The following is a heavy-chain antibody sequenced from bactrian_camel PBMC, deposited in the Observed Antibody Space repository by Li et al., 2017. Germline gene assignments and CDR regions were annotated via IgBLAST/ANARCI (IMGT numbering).Heavy chain of an antibody. CDR2: IYTRRGST. D-gene: IGHD4*01. J-gene: IGHJ4*01. Sequence: QVQLVESGGDLVRPGGSLRLSCAASGLTSSNYYMNWVRQGPGKGLEWVSSIYTRRGSTYYADSVKGRFTISRDNAKNTVYLQMNSLKSEDTALYYCAKDLFSDYARWGQGTQVTVS. CDR1: GLTSSNYY. V-gene: IGHV3-2*01. CDR3: AKDLFSDYAR.